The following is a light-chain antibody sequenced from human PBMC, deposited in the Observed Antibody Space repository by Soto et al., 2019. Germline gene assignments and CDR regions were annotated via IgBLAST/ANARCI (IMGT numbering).Light chain of an antibody. Sequence: EIVLTQSPGTLSLSPGERATLSCRASQGVTSNSLAWYQQRPGQAPRLLIYGASSRATGIPDRFSGSEFGTDFSLTISRLEPEDFAMYYCQQYGSSPYTFGQGTKLEIK. CDR2: GAS. J-gene: IGKJ2*01. V-gene: IGKV3-20*01. CDR1: QGVTSNS. CDR3: QQYGSSPYT.